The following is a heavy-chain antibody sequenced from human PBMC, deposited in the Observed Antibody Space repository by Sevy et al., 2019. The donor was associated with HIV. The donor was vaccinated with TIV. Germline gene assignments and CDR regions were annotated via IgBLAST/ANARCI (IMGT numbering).Heavy chain of an antibody. D-gene: IGHD1-1*01. CDR3: TRDNPFGTY. CDR1: GFTFSSYW. Sequence: GGSLRLSCAGSGFTFSSYWMTWVRQAPGKGLEWVANIKQDGSEKYYVDSVKGRFTISRDNAKNSLYLQMNSLRAEETAVYYCTRDNPFGTYWGQGTLVTVSS. V-gene: IGHV3-7*01. J-gene: IGHJ4*02. CDR2: IKQDGSEK.